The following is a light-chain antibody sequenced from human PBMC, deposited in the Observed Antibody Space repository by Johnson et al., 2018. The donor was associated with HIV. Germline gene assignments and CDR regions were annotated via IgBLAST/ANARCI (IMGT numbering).Light chain of an antibody. CDR1: SSNIGNNY. CDR2: ENN. CDR3: GTWDSSLSAGV. J-gene: IGLJ1*01. Sequence: QSVLTQAPSASGTPGQRVTISCSGSSSNIGNNYVSWYQQLPGTAPKLLIYENNKRPSGIPDRFSGSKSGTSATLGITGLQTGDEADYYCGTWDSSLSAGVFGTGTTVIVL. V-gene: IGLV1-51*02.